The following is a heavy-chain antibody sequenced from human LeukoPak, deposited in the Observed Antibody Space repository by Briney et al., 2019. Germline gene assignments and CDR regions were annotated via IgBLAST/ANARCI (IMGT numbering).Heavy chain of an antibody. CDR3: ARVAGYYYDRAFDM. CDR1: GYTFTGYY. CDR2: IDPDSGGT. V-gene: IGHV1-2*02. J-gene: IGHJ3*02. Sequence: ASVKVSCKASGYTFTGYYMHWVRQAPGQGLEWMGWIDPDSGGTNYAQKFQGRVAMTRDPSISTAYMELSRLRSDDTAVYYCARVAGYYYDRAFDMWGQGTMVTVSS. D-gene: IGHD3-22*01.